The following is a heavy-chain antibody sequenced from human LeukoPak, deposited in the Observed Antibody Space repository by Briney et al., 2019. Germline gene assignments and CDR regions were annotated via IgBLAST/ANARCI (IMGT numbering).Heavy chain of an antibody. V-gene: IGHV3-53*01. D-gene: IGHD3-10*01. J-gene: IGHJ4*02. CDR1: GFTVSSNY. Sequence: PGGSLRLSCAASGFTVSSNYMSWVRQAPGKGLEWVSVIYSGGSTYYADSVKGRFTISRDNSKNTLYLQMNSLRAEDTAVYYCAKGSYYYGSGSYFFDSWGQEPLVTVSS. CDR3: AKGSYYYGSGSYFFDS. CDR2: IYSGGST.